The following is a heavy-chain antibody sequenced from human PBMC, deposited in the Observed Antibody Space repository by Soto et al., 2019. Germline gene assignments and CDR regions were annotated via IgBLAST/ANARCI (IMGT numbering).Heavy chain of an antibody. V-gene: IGHV1-69*13. D-gene: IGHD3-10*01. CDR1: GGTFSSYA. Sequence: SVKVSCKASGGTFSSYAISWVRQAPGQGLEWMGGIIPIFGTANYAQKFQGRVTITADESTSTAYMELSSLRSEDTAVYYCARGSMDYYGSGRYYYYGMDVWGQGTTVTVSS. CDR3: ARGSMDYYGSGRYYYYGMDV. J-gene: IGHJ6*02. CDR2: IIPIFGTA.